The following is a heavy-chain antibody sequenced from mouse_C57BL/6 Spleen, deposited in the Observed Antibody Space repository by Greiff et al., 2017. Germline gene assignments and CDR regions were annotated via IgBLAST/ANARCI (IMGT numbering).Heavy chain of an antibody. V-gene: IGHV1-82*01. Sequence: QVQLQQSGPELVKPGASVKISCKASGYAFSSSWMNWVKQRPGKGLEWIGRIYPGDGDTNYNGKFKGKATLTADKSSSTAYMQRSSLTSEDSAVYFCGREGTYSKCGYFDYWGKGTTVTVSS. CDR2: IYPGDGDT. D-gene: IGHD2-5*01. CDR1: GYAFSSSW. CDR3: GREGTYSKCGYFDY. J-gene: IGHJ2*01.